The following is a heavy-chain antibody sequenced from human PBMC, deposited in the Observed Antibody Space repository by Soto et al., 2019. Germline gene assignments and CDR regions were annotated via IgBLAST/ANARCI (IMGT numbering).Heavy chain of an antibody. V-gene: IGHV3-23*01. J-gene: IGHJ4*02. Sequence: GSLRLSCAASGFTFSSYAMSWVRQAPGTGLECVSVISGGGETTYYADSVKGRFTISRDNSKNTLYLQMSSLRAEDTALYYCAKDLSLNGGNTNGYFDYWGQGTRVTVS. CDR2: ISGGGETT. CDR1: GFTFSSYA. CDR3: AKDLSLNGGNTNGYFDY. D-gene: IGHD2-15*01.